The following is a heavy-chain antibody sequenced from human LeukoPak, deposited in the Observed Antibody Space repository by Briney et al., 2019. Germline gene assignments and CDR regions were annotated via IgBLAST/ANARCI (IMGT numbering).Heavy chain of an antibody. CDR3: ARTCSSTSCSDFDY. CDR2: MNPNSGNT. J-gene: IGHJ4*02. V-gene: IGHV1-8*03. Sequence: VASVKVSCKASGYTFTSYDINWVRQATGQGLEWMGWMNPNSGNTGYAQKFQGRVTITRNTSISTAYMELSSLTSEDTAVYYCARTCSSTSCSDFDYWGQGTLVTVSS. CDR1: GYTFTSYD. D-gene: IGHD2-2*01.